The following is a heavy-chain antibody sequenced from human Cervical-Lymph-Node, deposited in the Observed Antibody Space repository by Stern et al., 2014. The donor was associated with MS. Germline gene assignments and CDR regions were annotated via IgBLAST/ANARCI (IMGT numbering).Heavy chain of an antibody. V-gene: IGHV3-23*01. CDR1: GFTFSSYA. CDR3: ANAPAEWLLPQTSLFDY. J-gene: IGHJ4*02. Sequence: EVQLLESGGGLVQPGGSLRLSCAASGFTFSSYAMSWVRQAPGKGLEWVSAISGSGGSTYYADSVKGRFTISRDNSKNTLYLQMNSLRAEDTAVYYCANAPAEWLLPQTSLFDYWGQGTLVTVSS. D-gene: IGHD3-3*01. CDR2: ISGSGGST.